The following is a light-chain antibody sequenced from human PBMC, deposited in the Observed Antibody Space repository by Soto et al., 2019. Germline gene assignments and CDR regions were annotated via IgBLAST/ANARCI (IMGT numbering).Light chain of an antibody. CDR2: EVS. J-gene: IGLJ1*01. CDR3: SSFTTSSSYV. V-gene: IGLV2-14*01. Sequence: QSALTQPAAVSGSPGQSITISCTGPSNDVGGYNYVSWYQQHPGKAPKLMIYEVSKRHSGVSHRFSASKSGNTAFLTISGFQAEEEADYYCSSFTTSSSYVFGTGTKLTVL. CDR1: SNDVGGYNY.